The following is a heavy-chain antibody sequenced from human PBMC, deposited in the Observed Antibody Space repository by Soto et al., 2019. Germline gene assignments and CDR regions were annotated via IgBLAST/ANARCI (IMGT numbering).Heavy chain of an antibody. Sequence: VQLLESGGGLIQPGGSLRLSCAASGFTFSYGIHWLRQAPGKGLEWVAYISYDSSNKFYGDSVKGRFTISRDNSTNTQCLQINSLRAKETAVYYCAKLVIGYCSGNTCDNYWGQGTLVAVSS. J-gene: IGHJ4*02. D-gene: IGHD2-15*01. V-gene: IGHV3-30*18. CDR1: GFTFSYG. CDR3: AKLVIGYCSGNTCDNY. CDR2: ISYDSSNK.